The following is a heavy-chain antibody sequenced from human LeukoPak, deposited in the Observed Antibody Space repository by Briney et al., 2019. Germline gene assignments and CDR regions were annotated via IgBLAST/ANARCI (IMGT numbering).Heavy chain of an antibody. CDR2: ISSSSSYI. V-gene: IGHV3-21*04. CDR3: ARDIVVVPAAMTHDAFDI. Sequence: PGGSLRLSCAASGFTFSSYSMNWVRQAPGKGLEWVSSISSSSSYIYYADSVKGRFTISRDNAKNSLYLQMNSLRAEDTAVYYCARDIVVVPAAMTHDAFDIWGQGTMVTVSS. J-gene: IGHJ3*02. D-gene: IGHD2-2*01. CDR1: GFTFSSYS.